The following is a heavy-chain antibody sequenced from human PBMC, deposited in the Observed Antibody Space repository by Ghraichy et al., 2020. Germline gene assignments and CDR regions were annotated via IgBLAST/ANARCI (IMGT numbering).Heavy chain of an antibody. CDR2: MYAAGTT. Sequence: GALRLSCAVYGFTVSSNYMSWVRQAPGKGLEWVSIMYAAGTTYYADSVKGRFTISRDKSKKKLFLQMNSLRVDDTAVYYCARGPRSDYYYIIDYWGQGTLVTVSS. J-gene: IGHJ4*02. CDR1: GFTVSSNY. V-gene: IGHV3-53*01. D-gene: IGHD3-22*01. CDR3: ARGPRSDYYYIIDY.